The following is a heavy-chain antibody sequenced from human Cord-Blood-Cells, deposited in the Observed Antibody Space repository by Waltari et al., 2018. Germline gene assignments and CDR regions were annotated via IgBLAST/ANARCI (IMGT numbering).Heavy chain of an antibody. D-gene: IGHD6-6*01. J-gene: IGHJ4*02. V-gene: IGHV4-34*01. CDR1: GGSFSGYS. CDR3: ARLGIAARRGNFDY. Sequence: QVQLQQWGAGLLKPSETRSLTCAVYGGSFSGYSWSWIRQPPGKGLEWIGEINHSGSTNYNPSLKSRVTISVDTSKNQFSLKLSSVTAADTAVYYCARLGIAARRGNFDYWGQGTLVTVSS. CDR2: INHSGST.